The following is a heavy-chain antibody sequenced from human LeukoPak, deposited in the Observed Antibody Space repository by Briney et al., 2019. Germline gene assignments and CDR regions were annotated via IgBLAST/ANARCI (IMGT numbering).Heavy chain of an antibody. Sequence: GGSLRLSCAASGFTFSSYDTHWVRQATGKGLEWVSAIGTAGDTYYPGSVKGRFTISRENAKNSLYLQMNSLRAGDTAVYYCARAPYGDYYDYWGQGTLVTVSS. CDR2: IGTAGDT. CDR1: GFTFSSYD. D-gene: IGHD4-17*01. CDR3: ARAPYGDYYDY. J-gene: IGHJ4*02. V-gene: IGHV3-13*01.